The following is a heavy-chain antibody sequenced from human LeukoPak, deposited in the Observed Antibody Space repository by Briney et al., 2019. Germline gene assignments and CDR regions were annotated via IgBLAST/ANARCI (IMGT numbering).Heavy chain of an antibody. D-gene: IGHD2-2*01. J-gene: IGHJ6*03. Sequence: SVKVSCKASGGTFSSYAISWVRQAPGQGLEWMGGIMPIFGTANYAQKFQGRVTITADESTSTAYMELSSLRSEDTAVYYCAREGYQLLGAPPYYYYYYMDVWGKGTTVTVSS. CDR3: AREGYQLLGAPPYYYYYYMDV. V-gene: IGHV1-69*01. CDR1: GGTFSSYA. CDR2: IMPIFGTA.